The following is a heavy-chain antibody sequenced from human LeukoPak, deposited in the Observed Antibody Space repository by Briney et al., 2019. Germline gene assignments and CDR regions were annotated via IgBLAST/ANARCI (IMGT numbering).Heavy chain of an antibody. V-gene: IGHV4-59*08. D-gene: IGHD3-10*01. CDR1: GGSTSTYY. CDR2: IYYSGST. J-gene: IGHJ4*02. Sequence: PSETLSLTCSVSGGSTSTYYWSWIRQPPGKGLEWIGYIYYSGSTSYNPSLKSRVTISVDTSKNQFSLKLSSVTAADTAVYYCARQNYYGSGGYGMDYWGQGTLVTVSS. CDR3: ARQNYYGSGGYGMDY.